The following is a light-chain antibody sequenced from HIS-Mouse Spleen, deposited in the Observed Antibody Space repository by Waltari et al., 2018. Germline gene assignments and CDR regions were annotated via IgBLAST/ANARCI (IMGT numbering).Light chain of an antibody. J-gene: IGLJ2*01. CDR3: SSYAGSNNVV. CDR2: EVS. CDR1: SSYVGGYNY. Sequence: QSALTQPPSASGSPGQSVTISCTGTSSYVGGYNYVSWYQQHPVKAPKLMIYEVSKRPSGVPDRFSGSKSGNTASLTVSGLQAEDEADYYCSSYAGSNNVVFGGGTKLTVL. V-gene: IGLV2-8*01.